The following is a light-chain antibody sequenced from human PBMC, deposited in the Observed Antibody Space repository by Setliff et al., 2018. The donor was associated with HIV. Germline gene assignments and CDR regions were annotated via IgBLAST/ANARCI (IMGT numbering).Light chain of an antibody. V-gene: IGLV2-14*03. J-gene: IGLJ1*01. CDR3: SSYTNSNSYV. CDR1: SSDIGGYNY. CDR2: DVN. Sequence: QSALTQPASVSGSPGQSVTISCAGTSSDIGGYNYVSWYQQHPGKAPKLIIYDVNHRPSGISSRFSGSKSGNTASLTIFGLQAEDEADYYCSSYTNSNSYVFGTGTKVTVL.